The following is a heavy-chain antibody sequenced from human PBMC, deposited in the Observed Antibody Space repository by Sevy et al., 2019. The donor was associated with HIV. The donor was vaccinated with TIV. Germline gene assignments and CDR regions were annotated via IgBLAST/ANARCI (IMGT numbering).Heavy chain of an antibody. CDR1: GFTFRSFS. Sequence: GGSLRLSCSASGFTFRSFSMHRVRQAPGKGLEWVAAIWYDGRTKQYADSVKGRFTISRDNSKSMLNLEMNSLRAEDTALYFCARDSARVIVPTAGFDSWGQGTVVTVSS. CDR3: ARDSARVIVPTAGFDS. J-gene: IGHJ5*01. D-gene: IGHD1-1*01. V-gene: IGHV3-33*01. CDR2: IWYDGRTK.